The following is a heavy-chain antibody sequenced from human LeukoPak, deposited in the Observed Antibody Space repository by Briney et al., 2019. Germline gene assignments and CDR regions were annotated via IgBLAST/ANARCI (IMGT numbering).Heavy chain of an antibody. CDR1: GFTFSSCG. CDR2: IWYDGSNK. CDR3: ARDRAAHPDY. V-gene: IGHV3-33*01. J-gene: IGHJ4*02. D-gene: IGHD6-6*01. Sequence: PGRSLRLSCAASGFTFSSCGMHWVRQAPGKGLEWVAVIWYDGSNKYYADSVKGRFTISRDNSKNTLYLQMNSLRAEDTAVYYCARDRAAHPDYWGQGTLVTVSS.